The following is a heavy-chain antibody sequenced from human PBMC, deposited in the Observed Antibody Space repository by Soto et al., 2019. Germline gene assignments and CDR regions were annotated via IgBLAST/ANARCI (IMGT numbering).Heavy chain of an antibody. CDR2: IWYDGSNK. D-gene: IGHD2-21*02. CDR1: GFTFSSYG. CDR3: ARDRGTYCGGDCPSGY. V-gene: IGHV3-33*01. J-gene: IGHJ4*02. Sequence: QVQLVESGGGVVQPGRSLRLSCAASGFTFSSYGMHWVRQAPGKGLEWVAVIWYDGSNKYYADSVKGRFTISRDNSKNTLCVQMNSLRAEDTAVYYCARDRGTYCGGDCPSGYWGQGTLVTVSS.